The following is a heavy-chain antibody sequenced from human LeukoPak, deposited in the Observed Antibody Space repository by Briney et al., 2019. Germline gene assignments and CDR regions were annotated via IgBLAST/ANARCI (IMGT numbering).Heavy chain of an antibody. CDR3: ARGGTTVAGTFWFDP. V-gene: IGHV4-4*02. J-gene: IGHJ5*02. Sequence: SETLSLTCAVSGGSISSSNWWSWVRQPPGKGLEWIGEVYHTGSSNYNPSLKSRVTISVDKSKSQFSLKLSSVTAADTAVYYCARGGTTVAGTFWFDPWGQGTLVTVSS. CDR2: VYHTGSS. CDR1: GGSISSSNW. D-gene: IGHD6-19*01.